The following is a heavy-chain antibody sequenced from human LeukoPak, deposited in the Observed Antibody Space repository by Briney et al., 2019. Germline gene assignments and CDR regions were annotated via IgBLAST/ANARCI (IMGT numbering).Heavy chain of an antibody. Sequence: PGRSLRLSCAASGFTFSSYAMHWVRQAPGKGLEWVAVISYDGSNKYYADSVKGRFTISRDNSKNTLYLQMNSLRAEDTAVYYCARDQGGYCMDYWGQGTLVTVSS. V-gene: IGHV3-30*04. CDR1: GFTFSSYA. CDR2: ISYDGSNK. J-gene: IGHJ4*02. D-gene: IGHD2-15*01. CDR3: ARDQGGYCMDY.